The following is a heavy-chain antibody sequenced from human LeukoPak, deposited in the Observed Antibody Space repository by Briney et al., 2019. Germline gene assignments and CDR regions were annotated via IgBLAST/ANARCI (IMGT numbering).Heavy chain of an antibody. V-gene: IGHV3-21*01. Sequence: GGSLRLSCAASEFTFSSYFMNWVRQAPGKGLEWVSSISSGSTYIYYADSVKGRFTISRDNAKNSLYLQMNSLRAEDTAVYYCARDPRNYYGSGSSDRWFDPWGQGTLVTVSS. J-gene: IGHJ5*02. CDR2: ISSGSTYI. CDR3: ARDPRNYYGSGSSDRWFDP. CDR1: EFTFSSYF. D-gene: IGHD3-10*01.